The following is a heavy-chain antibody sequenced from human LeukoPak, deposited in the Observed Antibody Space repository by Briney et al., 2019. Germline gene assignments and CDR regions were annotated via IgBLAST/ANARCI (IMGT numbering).Heavy chain of an antibody. J-gene: IGHJ3*02. CDR1: GFTFSSYD. Sequence: GGSLRLSCAASGFTFSSYDMHWVRQATGKGLEWVSAIGTAGDTYYPGSMKGRFTISRENAKNSLYLQMNSLRAGDTAVYYCARASGLDYGDYSGAFDIWGQGTMVTVSS. D-gene: IGHD4-17*01. V-gene: IGHV3-13*01. CDR2: IGTAGDT. CDR3: ARASGLDYGDYSGAFDI.